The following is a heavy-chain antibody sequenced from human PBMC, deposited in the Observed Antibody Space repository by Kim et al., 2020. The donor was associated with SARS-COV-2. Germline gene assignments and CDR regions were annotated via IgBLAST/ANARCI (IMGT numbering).Heavy chain of an antibody. CDR1: GGSISSGGYY. CDR3: ARGEWFGELLGRGSFDY. J-gene: IGHJ4*02. Sequence: SETLSLTCTVSGGSISSGGYYWSWIRQHPGKGLEWIGYIYYSGSTYYNPSLKSRVTISVDTSKNQFSLKLSSVTAADTAVYYCARGEWFGELLGRGSFDYWGQGTLVTVSS. V-gene: IGHV4-31*03. CDR2: IYYSGST. D-gene: IGHD3-10*01.